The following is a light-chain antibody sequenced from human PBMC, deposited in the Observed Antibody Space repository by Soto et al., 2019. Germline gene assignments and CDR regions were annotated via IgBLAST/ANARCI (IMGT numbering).Light chain of an antibody. V-gene: IGLV2-14*01. CDR3: SSYTSSSTVV. J-gene: IGLJ2*01. CDR1: SSDVGDYNY. Sequence: QSALTQPASVSGSPGESITISCTGTSSDVGDYNYVSWYQQPPGKAPKLMIYEVSNRPSGVSNRFSGSKSGNTASLTISGLQAEDEADYYCSSYTSSSTVVFGGGTKLTVL. CDR2: EVS.